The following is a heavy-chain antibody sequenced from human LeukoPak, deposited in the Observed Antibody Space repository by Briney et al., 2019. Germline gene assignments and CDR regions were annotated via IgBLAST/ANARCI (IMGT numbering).Heavy chain of an antibody. Sequence: SETLSLTCTVSGGSISSYYWSWIRQPPGQGLEWIGYIYYSGSTNYKPSLTSRVTISVDTSKNQFSLKLSSVTAADTAVYYCARLVVSSWYHEVLLGRDYWGQGTLVTVSS. CDR3: ARLVVSSWYHEVLLGRDY. J-gene: IGHJ4*02. V-gene: IGHV4-59*08. CDR2: IYYSGST. CDR1: GGSISSYY. D-gene: IGHD6-13*01.